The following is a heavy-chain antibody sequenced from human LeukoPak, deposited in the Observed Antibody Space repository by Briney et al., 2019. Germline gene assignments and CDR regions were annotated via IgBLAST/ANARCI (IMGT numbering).Heavy chain of an antibody. V-gene: IGHV4-38-2*02. D-gene: IGHD4-17*01. CDR3: ARERVDYGDYVDAFDI. CDR2: VSHSGST. J-gene: IGHJ3*02. Sequence: SETLSLTCTVSGDSISSGDYYWGWIRQPPGMGLEWIGSVSHSGSTYYNPSLKSRVTMSLDTSKNQFSLKLNSVTAADTAVYYCARERVDYGDYVDAFDIWGLGTMVIVSS. CDR1: GDSISSGDYY.